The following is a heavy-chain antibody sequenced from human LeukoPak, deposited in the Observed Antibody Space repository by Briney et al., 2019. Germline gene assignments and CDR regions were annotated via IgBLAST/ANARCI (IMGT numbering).Heavy chain of an antibody. V-gene: IGHV4-4*07. J-gene: IGHJ4*02. CDR2: IYTSGST. D-gene: IGHD3-22*01. CDR1: GASISSYY. Sequence: SETLSLTCTVSGASISSYYWSWIRQPAGKGLEWIGRIYTSGSTIYNPSLKSRVTMSVDTSKNQFSLKLSSVTAADTAVYYCARAEYYYDSNGHLFDYWGQGTLVTVSS. CDR3: ARAEYYYDSNGHLFDY.